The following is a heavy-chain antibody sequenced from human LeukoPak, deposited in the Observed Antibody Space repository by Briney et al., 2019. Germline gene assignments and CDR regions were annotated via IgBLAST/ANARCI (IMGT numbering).Heavy chain of an antibody. J-gene: IGHJ4*02. CDR1: GGSISSYY. D-gene: IGHD5-18*01. CDR2: IYYSGST. CDR3: AIRGYSYGSPFDY. V-gene: IGHV4-59*08. Sequence: SETLSLTCTVSGGSISSYYWSWIRQPPGKGLEWIGYIYYSGSTNYNPSLKSRVTISVDTSKNQFSLKLSSVTAADTAVYYCAIRGYSYGSPFDYWGQGTLVTVSS.